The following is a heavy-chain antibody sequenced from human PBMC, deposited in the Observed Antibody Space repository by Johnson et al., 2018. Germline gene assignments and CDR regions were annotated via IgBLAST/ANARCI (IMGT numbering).Heavy chain of an antibody. D-gene: IGHD1-7*01. CDR2: ISSSGSYT. V-gene: IGHV3-21*01. J-gene: IGHJ3*02. Sequence: VQLVESGGGLVKPGGSLRLSCEASGFTFSTSVMNWVRQAPGKGLECVSSISSSGSYTYYADSLKGRFTISRDNAKNSLFLQMTSLRGDDTAVNDCVRGGYNGNCWGVRDAFDIWGQGTMVTVSS. CDR1: GFTFSTSV. CDR3: VRGGYNGNCWGVRDAFDI.